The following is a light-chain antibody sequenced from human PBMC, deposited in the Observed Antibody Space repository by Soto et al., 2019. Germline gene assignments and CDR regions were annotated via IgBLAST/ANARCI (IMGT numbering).Light chain of an antibody. CDR3: CSSAGTYTSV. V-gene: IGLV2-11*01. Sequence: QSALTQPRSVSGSPGQSVTISCTGTSSDVGGYNYVCWYQQHPGKAPKLIIYDVSKRPSGVADRFAGSKSGNTASLTISGLQAEDEADCYCCSSAGTYTSVFGGGTQLTVL. CDR1: SSDVGGYNY. CDR2: DVS. J-gene: IGLJ3*02.